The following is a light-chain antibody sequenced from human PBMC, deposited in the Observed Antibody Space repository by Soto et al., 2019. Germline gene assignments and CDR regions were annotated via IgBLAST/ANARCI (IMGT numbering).Light chain of an antibody. Sequence: QSVLTQPTSASGTPGQRVTISCSGSSSNIRNNTVNWYQQLPGTAPKLLIYSNNQRPSGVPDRFSDSKSGTSASLAISGLQSDDEADYYCAAWDDSLNGWVFGGGTKLTVL. CDR3: AAWDDSLNGWV. CDR1: SSNIRNNT. CDR2: SNN. V-gene: IGLV1-44*01. J-gene: IGLJ3*02.